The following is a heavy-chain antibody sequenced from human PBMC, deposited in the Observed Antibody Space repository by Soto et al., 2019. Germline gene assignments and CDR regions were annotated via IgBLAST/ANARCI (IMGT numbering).Heavy chain of an antibody. V-gene: IGHV4-31*03. CDR3: AREPTVRLNYFDY. CDR1: GGSISSGGYY. Sequence: QVQLQESGPGLVKPSQTLSLTCTVSGGSISSGGYYWNWIRQHPGKGLEWIGYIYYSGSTYYNPSLKSRVTMSVDTSKNQFSLKLSSVTAADTAMYYCAREPTVRLNYFDYWGQGTLVTVSS. D-gene: IGHD4-17*01. J-gene: IGHJ4*02. CDR2: IYYSGST.